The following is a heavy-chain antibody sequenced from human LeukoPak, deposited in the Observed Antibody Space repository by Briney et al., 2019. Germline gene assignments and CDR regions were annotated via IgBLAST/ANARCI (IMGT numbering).Heavy chain of an antibody. CDR1: GGSFSGYY. V-gene: IGHV4-34*01. CDR2: INHSGST. CDR3: ASDNFYYYYMAV. Sequence: PSETLSLTCAVYGGSFSGYYWSWIRQPPGKGLEWIGEINHSGSTNYNPSLKSRVTMSVDTSKNQFSLTLRSVTAADTAVYYCASDNFYYYYMAVWGKGTTVTVSS. J-gene: IGHJ6*03.